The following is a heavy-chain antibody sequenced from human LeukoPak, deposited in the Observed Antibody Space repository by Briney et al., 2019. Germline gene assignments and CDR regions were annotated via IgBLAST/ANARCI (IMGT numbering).Heavy chain of an antibody. CDR2: IRSSSSYI. V-gene: IGHV3-21*01. J-gene: IGHJ6*03. CDR1: GFTFSSYS. D-gene: IGHD6-13*01. CDR3: ARDSSSSWYYYYYMDV. Sequence: GGSLRLSCAASGFTFSSYSMNWVRQAPGKGREGVSSIRSSSSYIYYADSVKGRFTTSRDNAKNSLYLQMNSLRAEDTAVYYCARDSSSSWYYYYYMDVWGKGTTVTVSS.